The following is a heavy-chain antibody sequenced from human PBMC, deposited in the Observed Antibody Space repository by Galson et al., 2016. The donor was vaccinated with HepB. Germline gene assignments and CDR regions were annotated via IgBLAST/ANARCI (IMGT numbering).Heavy chain of an antibody. CDR3: ARAFGVNSSTTFPDS. J-gene: IGHJ4*02. V-gene: IGHV3-30-3*01. D-gene: IGHD2-2*01. Sequence: SLRLSCAGSGFPDSGFTFSYSGMHWVRQAPGKGLEWVTVISYDGSNQYYADSVRGRFSISRDNSKNTVYLQMDSLRPEDTSVYYCARAFGVNSSTTFPDSWGQGTLVTVSS. CDR2: ISYDGSNQ. CDR1: GFPDSGFTFSYSG.